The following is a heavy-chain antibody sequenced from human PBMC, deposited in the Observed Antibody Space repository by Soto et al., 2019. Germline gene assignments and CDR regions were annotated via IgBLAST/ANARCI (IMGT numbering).Heavy chain of an antibody. CDR1: GYTFTSYD. D-gene: IGHD3-3*01. CDR2: MNPNSGNT. Sequence: ASVKVSCKASGYTFTSYDINWVRQATGQGLEWMGWMNPNSGNTGYAQKFQGRVTMTRNTSISTAYMELSSLRSEDTAVYYCARGPYYDFWSGYPNDAFDIWGQGTMVNVSS. CDR3: ARGPYYDFWSGYPNDAFDI. V-gene: IGHV1-8*01. J-gene: IGHJ3*02.